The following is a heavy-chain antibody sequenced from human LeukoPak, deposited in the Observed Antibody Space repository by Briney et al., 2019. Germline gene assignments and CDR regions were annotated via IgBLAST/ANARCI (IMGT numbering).Heavy chain of an antibody. J-gene: IGHJ4*02. CDR3: ARQGSSGWYRY. Sequence: SETLSLTCTVSGGSISSSSYSWGWIRQPPGKGLEWIGSIYYSGSTYYNPSLKSRVTISVDTSKNQFSLKLSSVTAADTAVYYCARQGSSGWYRYWGQGTLVTVSS. CDR2: IYYSGST. V-gene: IGHV4-39*01. D-gene: IGHD6-19*01. CDR1: GGSISSSSYS.